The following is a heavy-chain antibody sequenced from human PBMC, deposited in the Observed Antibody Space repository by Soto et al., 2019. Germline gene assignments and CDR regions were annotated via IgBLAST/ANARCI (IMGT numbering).Heavy chain of an antibody. J-gene: IGHJ2*01. Sequence: KASETLSLTCTVSGGSISSYYWSWIRQPPGKGLEWIGYIYYSGSTNCNPSLKSRVTISVDTSKNQFSLKLSSVTAADTAVYYCASHPRSVGQWLYMGYFDLWGRGTLVTVSS. CDR1: GGSISSYY. CDR3: ASHPRSVGQWLYMGYFDL. D-gene: IGHD6-19*01. CDR2: IYYSGST. V-gene: IGHV4-59*08.